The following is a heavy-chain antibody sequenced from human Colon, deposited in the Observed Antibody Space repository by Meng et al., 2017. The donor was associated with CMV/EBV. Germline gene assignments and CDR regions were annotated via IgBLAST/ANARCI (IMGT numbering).Heavy chain of an antibody. Sequence: GESLKISCVDSGLIFDGHWMHWVRQGPGKGLVWVSRIRYYGSGTPYADSVKGRFTVSRDNAKNTLYLQMNGLRAEDTAVYYCAAGRGGSYPDQWGQGTRVTVSS. CDR2: IRYYGSGT. V-gene: IGHV3-74*01. D-gene: IGHD1-26*01. CDR1: GLIFDGHW. J-gene: IGHJ5*02. CDR3: AAGRGGSYPDQ.